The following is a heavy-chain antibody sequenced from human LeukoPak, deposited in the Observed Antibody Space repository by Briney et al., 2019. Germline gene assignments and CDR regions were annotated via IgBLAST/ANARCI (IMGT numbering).Heavy chain of an antibody. V-gene: IGHV3-7*01. CDR1: GFTFSSYW. D-gene: IGHD5-24*01. J-gene: IGHJ6*02. Sequence: GGSLRLSCAASGFTFSSYWMSWVRQAPGKGLEWVANIKQDGSEKYYVDSVKGRFTISRDNAKNSLYLQMNSLRAEDTAVYYRARDRDGWYYYGMDVWGQGTTVTVSS. CDR2: IKQDGSEK. CDR3: ARDRDGWYYYGMDV.